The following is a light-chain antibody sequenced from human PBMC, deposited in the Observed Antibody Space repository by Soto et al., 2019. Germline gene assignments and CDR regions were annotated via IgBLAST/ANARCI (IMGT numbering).Light chain of an antibody. CDR3: SSYTSSSTSYV. Sequence: QSALTQPASVSGSSGQSLTISCTGTSSDVGGYNYVSWYQHHPGKAPKLMIYEVSNRPSGVSNRFSGSKSGNTASLTISGLQVEDEADYYCSSYTSSSTSYVFGTGTKVTVL. CDR2: EVS. V-gene: IGLV2-14*01. J-gene: IGLJ1*01. CDR1: SSDVGGYNY.